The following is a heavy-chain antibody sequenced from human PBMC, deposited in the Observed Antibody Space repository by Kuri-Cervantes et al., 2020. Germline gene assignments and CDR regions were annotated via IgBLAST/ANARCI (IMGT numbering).Heavy chain of an antibody. CDR2: INHSGST. CDR1: GGSVSSGSYY. V-gene: IGHV4-61*01. CDR3: ARVLDWLDAFDI. J-gene: IGHJ3*02. Sequence: GSLRLSCTVSGGSVSSGSYYWSWIRQPPGKGLEWIGEINHSGSTNYNPSLKSRVTISVDTSKNQFSLKLSSVTAADTAVYYCARVLDWLDAFDIWGQGTMVTVSS. D-gene: IGHD3/OR15-3a*01.